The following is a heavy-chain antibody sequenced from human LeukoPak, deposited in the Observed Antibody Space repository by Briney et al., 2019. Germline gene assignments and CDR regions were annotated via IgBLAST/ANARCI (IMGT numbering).Heavy chain of an antibody. J-gene: IGHJ4*02. D-gene: IGHD3-10*01. CDR2: ISWNSGSI. CDR1: GFTFDDYA. Sequence: GRSLRLSCAASGFTFDDYAMHWVRQAPGKGLEWVSGISWNSGSIGYADSVKGRFTISRDNAKNSLYLQMNSLRAEDTAVYYCARSRGYFDYWGQGTLVTVSS. CDR3: ARSRGYFDY. V-gene: IGHV3-9*01.